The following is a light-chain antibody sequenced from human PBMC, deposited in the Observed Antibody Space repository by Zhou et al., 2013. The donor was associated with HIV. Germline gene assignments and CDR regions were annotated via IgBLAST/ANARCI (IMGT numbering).Light chain of an antibody. CDR1: QGIRND. CDR3: LQHNSLPQT. V-gene: IGKV1-17*01. Sequence: DIQMTQSPSSLSASVGDRVTITCRASQGIRNDLDWYQQKPGKAPKRLIYSASSLQSGVPSRFSGSGSGTEFTPTISSLQLEDFATYYCLQHNSLPQTFGQGTKVEIK. CDR2: SAS. J-gene: IGKJ1*01.